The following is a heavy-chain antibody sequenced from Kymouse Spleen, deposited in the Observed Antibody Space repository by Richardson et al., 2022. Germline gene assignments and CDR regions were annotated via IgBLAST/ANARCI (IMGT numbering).Heavy chain of an antibody. V-gene: IGHV4-39*01. CDR3: ARKGRELFFDY. J-gene: IGHJ4*02. CDR2: IYYSGST. D-gene: IGHD1-26*01. Sequence: QLQLQESGPGLVKPSETLSLTCTVSGGSISSSSYYWGWIRQPPGKGLEWIGSIYYSGSTYYNPSLKSRVTISVDTSKNQFSLKLSSVTAADTAVYYCARKGRELFFDYWGQGTLVTVSS. CDR1: GGSISSSSYY.